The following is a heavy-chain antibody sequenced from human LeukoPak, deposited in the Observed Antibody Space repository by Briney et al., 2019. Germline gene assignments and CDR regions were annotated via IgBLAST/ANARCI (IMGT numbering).Heavy chain of an antibody. Sequence: PGGSLRLSCAASGFSISSSAMNWVRQAPGKGLEWVSAISGSGGSTYYADSVKGRFTISRDNSKNTLYLQMNSLRAEDTAVYYCAKGDVVVVASPYYYYYGMDVWGQGTTVTVSS. CDR2: ISGSGGST. J-gene: IGHJ6*02. V-gene: IGHV3-23*01. D-gene: IGHD2-15*01. CDR3: AKGDVVVVASPYYYYYGMDV. CDR1: GFSISSSA.